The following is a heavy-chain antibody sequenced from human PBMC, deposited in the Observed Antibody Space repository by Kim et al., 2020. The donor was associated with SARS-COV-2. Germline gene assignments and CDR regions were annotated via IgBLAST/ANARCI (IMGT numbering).Heavy chain of an antibody. CDR3: AREAPLVVSYYDFWSGYSYGMDV. V-gene: IGHV4-59*01. D-gene: IGHD3-3*01. J-gene: IGHJ6*02. CDR1: GGSISSYY. Sequence: SETLSLTCTVSGGSISSYYWSWIRQPPGKGLEWIGYIYYSGSTNYNPSLKSRVTISVDTSKNQFSLKLSSVTAADTAVYYCAREAPLVVSYYDFWSGYSYGMDVWGQGTTVTVSS. CDR2: IYYSGST.